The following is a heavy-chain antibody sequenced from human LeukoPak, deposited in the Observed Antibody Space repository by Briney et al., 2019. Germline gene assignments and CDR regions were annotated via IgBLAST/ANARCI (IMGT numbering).Heavy chain of an antibody. V-gene: IGHV5-51*01. CDR3: ARHDSSSWYGD. CDR1: GYSFTSHW. D-gene: IGHD6-13*01. J-gene: IGHJ4*02. Sequence: PGESLKISCKGSGYSFTSHWIGWVRQMPGKGLEWMGIVYPGDSDTRYSPSFQGQVTISADKSISTAYPQWSSLKASDTAMYYCARHDSSSWYGDWGQGTLVTVSS. CDR2: VYPGDSDT.